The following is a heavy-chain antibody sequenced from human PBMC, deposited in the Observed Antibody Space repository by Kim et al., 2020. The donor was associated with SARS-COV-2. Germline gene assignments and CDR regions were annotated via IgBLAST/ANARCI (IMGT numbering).Heavy chain of an antibody. D-gene: IGHD2-2*01. CDR2: INRNGDST. CDR1: GFTFDDYG. Sequence: GGSLRLSCAASGFTFDDYGMRWVRQTPGKGLEWVSGINRNGDSTGYVDSAKGRFTISRDNAKNSLYLQMNSLRADDTALYYCVRGFYQGRSDDWGQGTLVTVSS. V-gene: IGHV3-20*04. J-gene: IGHJ4*02. CDR3: VRGFYQGRSDD.